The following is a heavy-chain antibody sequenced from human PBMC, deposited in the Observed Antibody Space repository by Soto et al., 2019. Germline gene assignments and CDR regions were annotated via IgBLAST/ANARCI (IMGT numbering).Heavy chain of an antibody. CDR3: ARDDTGANFGS. CDR1: GYRFINFY. J-gene: IGHJ4*02. CDR2: INPKNDDT. V-gene: IGHV1-2*02. D-gene: IGHD2-8*02. Sequence: QVQLVQSGAEMKKPGASVRVSCKAFGYRFINFYLHWVRQAPGQGLEWMGWINPKNDDTNYAQKFQGRVTMTRDTSISVAYMELCGLNSGDTAVYYCARDDTGANFGSWGQGTLVTV.